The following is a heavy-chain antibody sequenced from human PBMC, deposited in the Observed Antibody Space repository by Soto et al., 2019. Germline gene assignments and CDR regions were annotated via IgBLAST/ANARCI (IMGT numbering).Heavy chain of an antibody. CDR3: ARSTSMGYCSSTSCYPFDY. CDR2: INHSGST. D-gene: IGHD2-2*01. V-gene: IGHV4-34*01. CDR1: GGSFSGYY. J-gene: IGHJ4*02. Sequence: SETLSLTCAVYGGSFSGYYWSWIRQPPGKGLEWIGEINHSGSTNYNPSLKSRVTISVGTSKNQFSLKLSSVTAADTAVYYCARSTSMGYCSSTSCYPFDYWGQGTLVTVSS.